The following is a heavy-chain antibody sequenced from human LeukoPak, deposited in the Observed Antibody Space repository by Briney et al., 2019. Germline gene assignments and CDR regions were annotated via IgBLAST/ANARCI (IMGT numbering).Heavy chain of an antibody. Sequence: SQTLSLTCTVSGGSISSGSYYWSWIRQPAGKGLEWIGRIYTSGSTNYNPSLKSRVTMSVDTSKNQFSLKLSSVTAADTAVYYCARGPPIRYDRGFDPWGQGTLVTVSS. CDR1: GGSISSGSYY. V-gene: IGHV4-61*02. J-gene: IGHJ5*02. CDR3: ARGPPIRYDRGFDP. CDR2: IYTSGST. D-gene: IGHD3-22*01.